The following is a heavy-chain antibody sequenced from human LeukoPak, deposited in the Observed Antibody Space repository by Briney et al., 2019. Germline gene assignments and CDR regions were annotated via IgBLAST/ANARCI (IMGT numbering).Heavy chain of an antibody. D-gene: IGHD3-22*01. CDR1: GFTFSSYS. J-gene: IGHJ4*02. Sequence: GGSLRLSCAASGFTFSSYSMNWVRQAPGKGLEWVSSISSSSSYIYYADSVKGRFTISRDNAKNSLYLQMNSLRAEDTAVYYCARDFPTYYYNSSGYYSSLDYWGQGTLVTVSS. CDR3: ARDFPTYYYNSSGYYSSLDY. CDR2: ISSSSSYI. V-gene: IGHV3-21*01.